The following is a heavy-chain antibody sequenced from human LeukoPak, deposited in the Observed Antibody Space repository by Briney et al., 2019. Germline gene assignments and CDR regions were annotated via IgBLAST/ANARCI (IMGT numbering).Heavy chain of an antibody. V-gene: IGHV4-34*01. CDR3: ASLGDNTMVRGVILDV. Sequence: SETLSLTCAVYGGSFSGYYWSWIRQPPGKGLEWIGEINHSGSTNYNTSLKSRVTISVDTSKNQFSLKLSSVTAADTAVYYCASLGDNTMVRGVILDVWGKGTTVTVSS. CDR2: INHSGST. CDR1: GGSFSGYY. D-gene: IGHD3-10*01. J-gene: IGHJ6*04.